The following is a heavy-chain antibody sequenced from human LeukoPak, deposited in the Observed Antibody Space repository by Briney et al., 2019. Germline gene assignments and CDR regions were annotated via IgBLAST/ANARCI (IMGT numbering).Heavy chain of an antibody. CDR2: IYSGGST. CDR1: GFTFSSYS. Sequence: GGSLRLSCAASGFTFSSYSMTWVRQAPGKGLEWVSVIYSGGSTYYADSVKGRFTISRDNSKNTLYLQMNSLRAEDTAVYYCASYGDYDYWGQGTLVTVSS. D-gene: IGHD4-17*01. CDR3: ASYGDYDY. V-gene: IGHV3-66*01. J-gene: IGHJ4*02.